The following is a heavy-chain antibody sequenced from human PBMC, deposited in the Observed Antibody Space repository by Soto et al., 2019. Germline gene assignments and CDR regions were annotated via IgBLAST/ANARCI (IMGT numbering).Heavy chain of an antibody. CDR2: IYYSGST. CDR3: ARGGYDILTGYYMTEYYYYYYGMDV. D-gene: IGHD3-9*01. Sequence: SETLSLTCTVSGGSISSYYWNWIRQPPGKGLEWIGYIYYSGSTNYNPSLKSRVTISVDTSKNQFSLKLSSVTAADTAVYYCARGGYDILTGYYMTEYYYYYYGMDVWGQGTTVTVSS. CDR1: GGSISSYY. V-gene: IGHV4-59*01. J-gene: IGHJ6*02.